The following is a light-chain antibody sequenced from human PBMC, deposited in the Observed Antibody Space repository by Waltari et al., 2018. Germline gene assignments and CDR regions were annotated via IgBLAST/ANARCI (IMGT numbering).Light chain of an antibody. CDR1: SLRTSY. V-gene: IGLV3-19*01. CDR2: GKE. J-gene: IGLJ3*02. CDR3: PSRKGRDNQVV. Sequence: SSELTQGPDVSVALGQTVKITCQGDSLRTSYASWYQVKPGQAPVLVLFGKEKRPSGIPDRISGYSSGTTSSLTITGAQAEDEADYYCPSRKGRDNQVVFGGGTKLTVL.